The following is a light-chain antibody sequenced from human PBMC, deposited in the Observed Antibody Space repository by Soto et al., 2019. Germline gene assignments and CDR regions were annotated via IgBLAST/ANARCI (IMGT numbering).Light chain of an antibody. V-gene: IGKV1-5*03. CDR2: KAS. J-gene: IGKJ1*01. Sequence: IQMTQSPSTLSGSVGDRVTITFRASQTISSWLAWYQQKPGKAPKLLIYKASTLKSGVPSRFSGSGSGTEFTLTISSLQPDDVATYYCQQYNTYLSFGQGTKVDIK. CDR1: QTISSW. CDR3: QQYNTYLS.